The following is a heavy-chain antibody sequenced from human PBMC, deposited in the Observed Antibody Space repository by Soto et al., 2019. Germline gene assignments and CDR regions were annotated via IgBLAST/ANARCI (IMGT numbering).Heavy chain of an antibody. D-gene: IGHD3-16*01. Sequence: GGSLRLSCAASGFTFSSYAMSWVRQAPGKGLEWVSAISGSGGSTYYADSVKGRCTISRDNSKNTLYLQMNSLRAEDTAVYYCAKGLRLGMDPTPTNWFDPWGQGTLVTVSS. J-gene: IGHJ5*02. V-gene: IGHV3-23*01. CDR1: GFTFSSYA. CDR3: AKGLRLGMDPTPTNWFDP. CDR2: ISGSGGST.